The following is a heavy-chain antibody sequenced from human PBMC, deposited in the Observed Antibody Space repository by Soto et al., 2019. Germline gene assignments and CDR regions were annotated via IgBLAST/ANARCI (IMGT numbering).Heavy chain of an antibody. V-gene: IGHV3-23*01. D-gene: IGHD2-15*01. CDR2: ISGGSGST. Sequence: EVQLLESGGGLVQPGGSLRLSCAASGFTFSSYAMSWVRQAPGKGLEWVSFISGGSGSTYYADSVKGRFTISRDNSKNTLYLQIDSLRAEDTALYYCAKTYCSGSNCYAIDYWGQGTLVTVSS. J-gene: IGHJ4*02. CDR3: AKTYCSGSNCYAIDY. CDR1: GFTFSSYA.